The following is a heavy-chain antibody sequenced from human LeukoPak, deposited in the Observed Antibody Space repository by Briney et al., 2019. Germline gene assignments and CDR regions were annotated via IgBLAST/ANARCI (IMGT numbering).Heavy chain of an antibody. CDR1: EFTFGNYW. CDR3: ARDGIPDWYFDY. CDR2: IKQDGSEK. Sequence: GGSLRLSCAASEFTFGNYWMSWVRQVPGKGPEWVANIKQDGSEKYYVDSVKGRFTISRDNAKNSLYLQMNSLRAEDTAVYYCARDGIPDWYFDYWGQGTLVTVSS. J-gene: IGHJ4*02. D-gene: IGHD1-14*01. V-gene: IGHV3-7*01.